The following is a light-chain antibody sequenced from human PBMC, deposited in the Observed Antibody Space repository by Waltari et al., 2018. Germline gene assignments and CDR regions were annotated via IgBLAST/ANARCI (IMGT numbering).Light chain of an antibody. CDR3: QQSYSAPLA. CDR2: SSS. J-gene: IGKJ4*01. CDR1: QAISTY. V-gene: IGKV1-39*01. Sequence: DTLMTQSPSSLSASVGDRVTITCRASQAISTYVNWYQQTPGMAPKLLFFSSSTLHRGVSSRFSGSGSGTEFTLTISNLQPDDFATYYCQQSYSAPLAFGGGTKLDI.